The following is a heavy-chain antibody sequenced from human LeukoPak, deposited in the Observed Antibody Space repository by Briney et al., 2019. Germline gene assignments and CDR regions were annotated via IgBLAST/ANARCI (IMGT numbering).Heavy chain of an antibody. V-gene: IGHV4-4*02. CDR1: GGSISSLNL. CDR2: MYLDGRT. Sequence: SETRSLTCAVSGGSISSLNLWSWLRQPPGKGLEWVGEMYLDGRTNFHPSVRGRVTIFIDKPKNQLSLQLTSVTAADTAVYYCAGLEGRYSTDWFYFFDYWGQGALVTVSS. J-gene: IGHJ4*02. CDR3: AGLEGRYSTDWFYFFDY. D-gene: IGHD6-19*01.